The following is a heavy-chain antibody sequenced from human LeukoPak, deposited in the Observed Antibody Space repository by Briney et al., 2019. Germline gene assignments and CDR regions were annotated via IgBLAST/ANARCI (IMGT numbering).Heavy chain of an antibody. D-gene: IGHD2-2*01. CDR3: APRGPSSFDY. CDR2: ISYDGSNK. Sequence: GASLRLSCAASGFTFSSYAMHWVRQAPGKGLEWVAVISYDGSNKYYADSAKGRFTISRDNSKNTLYLQMNSLRAEDTAVYYCAPRGPSSFDYWGQGTLVTVSS. V-gene: IGHV3-30*04. J-gene: IGHJ4*02. CDR1: GFTFSSYA.